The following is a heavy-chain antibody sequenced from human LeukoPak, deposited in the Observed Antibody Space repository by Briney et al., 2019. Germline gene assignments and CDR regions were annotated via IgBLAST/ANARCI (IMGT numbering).Heavy chain of an antibody. Sequence: GGSLRLSCAASGFTFGDHGMSWVRQGPGKGLEWVSGISWNGGSTTYADSVKGRFTISRDNAKNSLYLQMNSLRAEDTALYYCARESGKFDYWGQGTLVAVSS. CDR1: GFTFGDHG. J-gene: IGHJ4*02. CDR2: ISWNGGST. CDR3: ARESGKFDY. V-gene: IGHV3-20*04.